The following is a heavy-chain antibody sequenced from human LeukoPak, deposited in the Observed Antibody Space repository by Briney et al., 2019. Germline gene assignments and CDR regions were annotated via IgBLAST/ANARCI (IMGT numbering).Heavy chain of an antibody. J-gene: IGHJ4*02. CDR3: TRENPKFSYDADYYFDY. CDR2: ISYDGSNK. V-gene: IGHV3-30*04. CDR1: GFTFSSYA. Sequence: GGSLRLSCAASGFTFSSYAMHWVRQAPGKGLEWVAVISYDGSNKYYADSVKGRFTISRDNSKNTLYLQMDSLRPEDTAVFYCTRENPKFSYDADYYFDYWGQGILVTVSS. D-gene: IGHD4/OR15-4a*01.